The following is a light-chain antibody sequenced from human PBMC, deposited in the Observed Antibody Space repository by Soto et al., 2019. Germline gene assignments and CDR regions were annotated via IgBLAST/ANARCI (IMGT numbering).Light chain of an antibody. CDR2: SAS. Sequence: DIQVTQSPPSMAASVGGRVTITCXASQDIGNWMTWYQQKPGKAPKLLIYSASTLVRGVPSRFSGSGSGTEFTLTISGLQPEDSLTYYCQQAKSFPITFGQGTRLEIK. CDR1: QDIGNW. V-gene: IGKV1-12*01. J-gene: IGKJ5*01. CDR3: QQAKSFPIT.